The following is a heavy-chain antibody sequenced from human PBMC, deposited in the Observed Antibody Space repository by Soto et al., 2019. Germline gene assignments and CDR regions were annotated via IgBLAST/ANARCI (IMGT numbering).Heavy chain of an antibody. CDR3: AREKSAWAAAGYYSSSMDV. CDR1: GGAISSYY. CDR2: IYYSGST. D-gene: IGHD6-13*01. Sequence: SETLALTCTVSGGAISSYYWSLIRQPPGKGLECIGYIYYSGSTNYNPSLKSRGPISVDTSKNQFYLKLSSVPAADTDVYYCAREKSAWAAAGYYSSSMDVWGKGTKVTV. V-gene: IGHV4-59*01. J-gene: IGHJ6*03.